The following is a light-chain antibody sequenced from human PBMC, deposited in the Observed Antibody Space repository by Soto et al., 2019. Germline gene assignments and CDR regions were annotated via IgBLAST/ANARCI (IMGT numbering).Light chain of an antibody. J-gene: IGKJ5*01. CDR1: QSISNY. Sequence: DILMTQSPSSLSWSVGDRFTITCRASQSISNYLNWYQQKPGKAPNLLIYAASTLQSGVPSRFSGGGSGTDFTLTISSLQPEDFATYYCQQSYNIHRTFSQGTRLEIK. CDR3: QQSYNIHRT. CDR2: AAS. V-gene: IGKV1-39*01.